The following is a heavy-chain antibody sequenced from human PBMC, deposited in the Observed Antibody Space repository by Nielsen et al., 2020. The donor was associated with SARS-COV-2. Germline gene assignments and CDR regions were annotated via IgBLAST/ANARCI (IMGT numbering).Heavy chain of an antibody. Sequence: GESLKISCAASGFSFDDYAMSWVRQGPGKGLEWVAGVNWNGGTRFYADSVKGRFTISRDNSKNTLYLQMNSLRAEDTAVYYCAREDTNYDYVWGSSSLDYWGQGTLVTVSS. CDR3: AREDTNYDYVWGSSSLDY. V-gene: IGHV3-20*04. CDR1: GFSFDDYA. CDR2: VNWNGGTR. J-gene: IGHJ4*02. D-gene: IGHD3-16*01.